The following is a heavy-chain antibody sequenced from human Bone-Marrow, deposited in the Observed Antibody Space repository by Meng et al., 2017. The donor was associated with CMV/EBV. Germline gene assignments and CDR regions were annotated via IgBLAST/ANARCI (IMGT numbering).Heavy chain of an antibody. Sequence: LSCASPGCIFSDYYMHRIRQAPGNGLELVSYISSSGSTIYYAASVKGRFTISRDNAKNSLYLQMNSLRAEDTAVYYCARESGWELHYWGQGTLVTVSS. D-gene: IGHD1-26*01. V-gene: IGHV3-11*01. CDR3: ARESGWELHY. CDR2: ISSSGSTI. J-gene: IGHJ4*02. CDR1: GCIFSDYY.